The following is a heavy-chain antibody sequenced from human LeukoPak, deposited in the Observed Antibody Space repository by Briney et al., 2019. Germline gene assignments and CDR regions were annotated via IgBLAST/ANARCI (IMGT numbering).Heavy chain of an antibody. CDR1: GFTFSTYC. V-gene: IGHV3-74*01. CDR3: VRDFRSADY. CDR2: ICPDGTVT. Sequence: GGSLRLSCAASGFTFSTYCKHWVRQAPGKGPMWVSRICPDGTVTNYADSVKARFIISRDNARNTVYLQMNSLRVEDTAVYYCVRDFRSADYWGQGTLVTVSS. J-gene: IGHJ4*02.